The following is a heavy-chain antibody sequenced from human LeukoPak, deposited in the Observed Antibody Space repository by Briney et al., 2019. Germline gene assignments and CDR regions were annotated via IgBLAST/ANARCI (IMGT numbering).Heavy chain of an antibody. Sequence: GASLQISSKASGYPFTGDWIGWVRRMPGKGLEWMGIIYPGDSDTRYSPSFQGQVTISADKSINIAYLQWSSLKASDTAMYYCARRDYSNSVDYWGQGTLVTVSS. V-gene: IGHV5-51*01. CDR2: IYPGDSDT. CDR1: GYPFTGDW. J-gene: IGHJ4*02. CDR3: ARRDYSNSVDY. D-gene: IGHD4-11*01.